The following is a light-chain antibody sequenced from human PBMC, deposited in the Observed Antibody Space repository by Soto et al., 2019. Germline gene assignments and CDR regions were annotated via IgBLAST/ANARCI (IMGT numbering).Light chain of an antibody. CDR3: QQRSNWPIT. J-gene: IGKJ5*01. V-gene: IGKV3-11*01. Sequence: IVLTQSPATLSLSPGERATLSCRASQSVSSYLAWYQQKPGQAPRLLSYDASSRATGIPGRFSSSGSGTDFTLIISGLEPEDLAVYYCQQRSNWPITFGQGTRLDI. CDR1: QSVSSY. CDR2: DAS.